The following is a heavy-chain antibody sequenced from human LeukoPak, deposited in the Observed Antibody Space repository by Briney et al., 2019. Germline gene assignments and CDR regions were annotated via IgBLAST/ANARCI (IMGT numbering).Heavy chain of an antibody. V-gene: IGHV4-4*07. D-gene: IGHD1-26*01. CDR3: AGDRGVRGGSYGTWFDP. CDR2: IYTSGST. Sequence: PSETLSLTCTVSGGSISSYYWSWIRHPAGKGLEWIGRIYTSGSTNYNPSLKSRVTMSVDTSKNQFSLKLSSVTAADTAVYYCAGDRGVRGGSYGTWFDPWGQGTLVTVSS. CDR1: GGSISSYY. J-gene: IGHJ5*02.